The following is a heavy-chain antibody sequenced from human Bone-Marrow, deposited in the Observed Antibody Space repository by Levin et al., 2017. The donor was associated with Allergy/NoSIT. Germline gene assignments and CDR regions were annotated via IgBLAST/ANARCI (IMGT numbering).Heavy chain of an antibody. Sequence: SETLSLTCTVSGDSISTYYWNWIRQSPGKGLEWIGYISDSGTTNYNPSLKSRVAISIDTSKKQFSLTLRSVTAADTAVYYCARDSSGESYGYGWFDPWGQGTLVTVSS. V-gene: IGHV4-59*01. CDR2: ISDSGTT. D-gene: IGHD5-18*01. CDR1: GDSISTYY. CDR3: ARDSSGESYGYGWFDP. J-gene: IGHJ5*02.